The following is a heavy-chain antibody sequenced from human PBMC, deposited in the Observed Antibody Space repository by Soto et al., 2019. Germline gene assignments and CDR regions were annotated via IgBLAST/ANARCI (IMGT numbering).Heavy chain of an antibody. V-gene: IGHV1-2*02. D-gene: IGHD5-12*01. Sequence: QVQLVQSGAEVKKPGASVKVSCKASRYTFIDYYIHWVRQAPGQGLEWMGWINPKSGATNYAQKFQGGVTMTRDTSISKASMELSRLRSDDTAVYYCARGLEGYRGCWGQGPLITVSS. J-gene: IGHJ4*02. CDR2: INPKSGAT. CDR1: RYTFIDYY. CDR3: ARGLEGYRGC.